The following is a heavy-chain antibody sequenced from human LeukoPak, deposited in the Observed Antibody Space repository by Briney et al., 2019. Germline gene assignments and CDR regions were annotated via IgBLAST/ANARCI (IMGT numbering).Heavy chain of an antibody. D-gene: IGHD3-3*01. J-gene: IGHJ6*03. Sequence: PGGSLRLSCAASGFTFSDHYMDWVRQAPGKGLEWVGRTRNKANSYTTEYAASVKGRFTISRDNAKNSLYLQMNSLRAEDTAVYYCARVTSEARTIFGVVNNYYYYYMDVWGKGTTVTVSS. CDR2: TRNKANSYTT. CDR1: GFTFSDHY. CDR3: ARVTSEARTIFGVVNNYYYYYMDV. V-gene: IGHV3-72*01.